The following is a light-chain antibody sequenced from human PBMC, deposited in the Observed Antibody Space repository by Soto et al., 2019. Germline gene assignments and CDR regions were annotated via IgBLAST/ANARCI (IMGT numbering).Light chain of an antibody. CDR2: GNR. J-gene: IGLJ2*01. CDR3: QSYDSSTVV. Sequence: QSVLTQPPSVSGAPGQRVTISCTGSTIGAGYDVHWYQQVPGTAPKLLIYGNRNRPSGVPDRFSASKSGTSASLAITGLQAEDEADYYCQSYDSSTVVFGGGTKVTVL. CDR1: TIGAGYD. V-gene: IGLV1-40*01.